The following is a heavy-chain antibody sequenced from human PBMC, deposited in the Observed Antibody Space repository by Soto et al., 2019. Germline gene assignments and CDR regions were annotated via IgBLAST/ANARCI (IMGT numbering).Heavy chain of an antibody. D-gene: IGHD3-22*01. CDR3: ARASGYPFDY. V-gene: IGHV4-30-2*01. J-gene: IGHJ4*02. CDR2: IYHSGST. CDR1: GGSISSGGYS. Sequence: KPSETLSLTCAVSGGSISSGGYSWSWIRQPPGKGLGWIGYIYHSGSTYYNPSLKSRVTISVDRSKNQFSLKLSSVTAADTAVYYCARASGYPFDYWGQGTLVTVSS.